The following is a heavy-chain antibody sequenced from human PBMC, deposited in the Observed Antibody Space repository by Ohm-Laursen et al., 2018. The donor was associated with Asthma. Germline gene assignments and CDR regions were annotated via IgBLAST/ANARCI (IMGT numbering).Heavy chain of an antibody. CDR2: ISGSGGST. J-gene: IGHJ4*02. CDR1: GFTFSSYA. CDR3: AKANEWSNYYYFDY. V-gene: IGHV3-23*01. D-gene: IGHD3-3*01. Sequence: SLRLSCAASGFTFSSYAMSWVHQAPGKGLEWVSAISGSGGSTYYADSVKGRFTISRDNSKNTLYLQMNSLRAEDTAVYYCAKANEWSNYYYFDYWGQGTLVTVSS.